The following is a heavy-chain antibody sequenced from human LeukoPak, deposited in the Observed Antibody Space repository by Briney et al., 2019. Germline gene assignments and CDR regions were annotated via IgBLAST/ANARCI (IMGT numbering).Heavy chain of an antibody. V-gene: IGHV4-34*01. Sequence: KPSETLSLTCAVYGGSFSGYYWSWIRQPPGKELEWIGEINHSGSTNYNPSLKSRVTISVDTSKNQFSLKLSSVTAADTAVYYCARARITIFGVVIMFGYYFDYWGQGTLVTVSS. J-gene: IGHJ4*02. CDR2: INHSGST. CDR1: GGSFSGYY. D-gene: IGHD3-3*01. CDR3: ARARITIFGVVIMFGYYFDY.